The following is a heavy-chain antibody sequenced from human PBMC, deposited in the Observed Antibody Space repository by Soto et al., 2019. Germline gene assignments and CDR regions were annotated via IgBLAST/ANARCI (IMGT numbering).Heavy chain of an antibody. V-gene: IGHV1-2*02. Sequence: QIELVQSGADVKKPGASVRVSCKASGYSFTDLYIHWVRQAPGQGLEWMGYINPNSGGTDVVQKFQGRVTLTRDTSSSTAYMELSRLTFDDTAVYFCARQRIQMATSYVDYWGQGTLVTVSS. CDR2: INPNSGGT. D-gene: IGHD5-12*01. CDR3: ARQRIQMATSYVDY. J-gene: IGHJ4*02. CDR1: GYSFTDLY.